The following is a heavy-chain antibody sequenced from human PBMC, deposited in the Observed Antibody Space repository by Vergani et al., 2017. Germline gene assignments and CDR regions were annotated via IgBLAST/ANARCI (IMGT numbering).Heavy chain of an antibody. V-gene: IGHV4-38-2*02. D-gene: IGHD3-3*01. CDR1: GYSISSGYY. CDR2: INHSGIT. CDR3: AREAVDFGVVTPTHWFDP. Sequence: QVQLQESGPGLVKPSETLSLTCAVSGYSISSGYYWGWIRQPPGKGLEWIGSINHSGITNYNPSLKSRVTISVDTYKNQFSLKLSSVTAADTAVYYWAREAVDFGVVTPTHWFDPWGQGTLVTVSS. J-gene: IGHJ5*02.